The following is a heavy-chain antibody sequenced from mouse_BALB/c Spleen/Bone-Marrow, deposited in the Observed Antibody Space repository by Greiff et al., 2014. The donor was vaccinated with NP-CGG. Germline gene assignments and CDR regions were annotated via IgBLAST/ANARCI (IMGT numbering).Heavy chain of an antibody. CDR3: ARGWDYEGYFDY. D-gene: IGHD2-4*01. V-gene: IGHV1-4*01. CDR1: GYSFTSYT. Sequence: VKLVESGAELARPGASVKMSCKASGYSFTSYTMHWVKQRPGQGLEWIGYINPSSGYTNYNQKFKDKATLTADKSSSTAYMQLSSLTSEDSAVYYCARGWDYEGYFDYRGQGTTLTVTS. J-gene: IGHJ2*01. CDR2: INPSSGYT.